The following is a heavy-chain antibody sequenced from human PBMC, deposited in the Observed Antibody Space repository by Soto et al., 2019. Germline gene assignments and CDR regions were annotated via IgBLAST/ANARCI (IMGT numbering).Heavy chain of an antibody. CDR2: ISGSGGGT. Sequence: EVQLLESGGGLVQPGGSLRLSCAASGFTFSSYAMSWVRQAPGKGLEWVSAISGSGGGTYYADSVKGRFTISRDNSKNTLYLQMNSLRAEDTAVYYCAKSSGVWLVLFDYWGQGTLVTVSS. CDR3: AKSSGVWLVLFDY. D-gene: IGHD6-19*01. V-gene: IGHV3-23*01. CDR1: GFTFSSYA. J-gene: IGHJ4*02.